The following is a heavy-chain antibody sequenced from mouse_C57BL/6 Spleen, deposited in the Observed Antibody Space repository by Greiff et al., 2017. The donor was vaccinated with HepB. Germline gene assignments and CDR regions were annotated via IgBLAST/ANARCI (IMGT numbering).Heavy chain of an antibody. V-gene: IGHV5-17*01. D-gene: IGHD1-1*01. CDR1: GFTFSDYG. CDR3: ARGNYYGIDY. CDR2: ISSGSSTI. J-gene: IGHJ2*01. Sequence: EVKVVESGGGLVKPGGSLKLSCAASGFTFSDYGMHWVRQAPEQGLEWVAYISSGSSTIYYADTVKGRFTISRDNAKNTLFLQMTSLRSEDTAMYDCARGNYYGIDYWGQGTTLTVSS.